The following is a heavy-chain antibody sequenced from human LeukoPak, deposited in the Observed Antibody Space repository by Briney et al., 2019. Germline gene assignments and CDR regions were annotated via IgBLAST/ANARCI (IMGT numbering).Heavy chain of an antibody. V-gene: IGHV3-53*01. Sequence: GGSLRLSCAASGFTVSGNYMSWVRQAPGQGLEWVSVMFSNGATYYADSVKGRFTISRDISKNTLLLQRNSLRVADTAVYFCARDSSGPAFWGQGTLVTVSS. CDR1: GFTVSGNY. CDR2: MFSNGAT. J-gene: IGHJ4*02. D-gene: IGHD6-19*01. CDR3: ARDSSGPAF.